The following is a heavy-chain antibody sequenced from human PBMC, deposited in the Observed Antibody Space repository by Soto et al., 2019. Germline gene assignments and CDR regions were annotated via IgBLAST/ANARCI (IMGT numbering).Heavy chain of an antibody. CDR3: TQLRWEPLRYGMDV. CDR1: GYTFTSYA. CDR2: INAGNGNT. D-gene: IGHD2-2*01. J-gene: IGHJ6*02. Sequence: GASVKVSCKASGYTFTSYAMHWVRQAPGQRLEWMGWINAGNGNTKYSQKFQGRVTITRDTSASTAYMELSSLRSEDTAVYYCTQLRWEPLRYGMDVWGQGTTVTVSS. V-gene: IGHV1-3*01.